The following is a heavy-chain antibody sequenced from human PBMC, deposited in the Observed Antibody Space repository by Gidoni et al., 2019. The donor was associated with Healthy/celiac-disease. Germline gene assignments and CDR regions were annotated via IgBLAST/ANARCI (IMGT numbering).Heavy chain of an antibody. CDR2: INPSGGST. J-gene: IGHJ4*02. CDR1: VYPLTSYY. Sequence: QVQLVQPGTAGKKPGASVKVSCRASVYPLTSYYMHWVRQAPGQGLEWLGIINPSGGSTSYEQKFQGRVTMTRDTSTSTVYMDLSSLRSEDTAVYYCARDQEGRLRWIDYWGQGTLVTVSS. V-gene: IGHV1-46*01. CDR3: ARDQEGRLRWIDY. D-gene: IGHD4-17*01.